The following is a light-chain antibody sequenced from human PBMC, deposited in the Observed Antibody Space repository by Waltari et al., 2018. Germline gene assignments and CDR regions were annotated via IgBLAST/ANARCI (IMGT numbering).Light chain of an antibody. V-gene: IGKV3-20*01. CDR3: QQYGSSVLYT. J-gene: IGKJ2*01. CDR2: GAS. CDR1: QRLTKNY. Sequence: VLTQSPGTLSLSPGERATLCCRASQRLTKNYLAWYQQKPGQAPRLLIYGASSRAAGIPDMFSGSGSGTDFTLTISRLEPEDFAVYYCQQYGSSVLYTFGQGTKLEIK.